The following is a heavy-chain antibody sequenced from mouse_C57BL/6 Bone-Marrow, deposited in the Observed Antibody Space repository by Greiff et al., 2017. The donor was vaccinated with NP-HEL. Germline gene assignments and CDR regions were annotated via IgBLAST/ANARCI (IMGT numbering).Heavy chain of an antibody. CDR2: INPYNGDT. V-gene: IGHV1-20*01. Sequence: VQLKESGPELVKPGDSVKISCKASGYSFTGYFMNWVMQSHGKSLEWIGRINPYNGDTFYNQKFKGKATLTVDKSSSTAHMELRSLTSEDSAVYYWASIRVWSYWYFEVWGTGTTVTVSS. CDR3: ASIRVWSYWYFEV. J-gene: IGHJ1*03. D-gene: IGHD2-10*02. CDR1: GYSFTGYF.